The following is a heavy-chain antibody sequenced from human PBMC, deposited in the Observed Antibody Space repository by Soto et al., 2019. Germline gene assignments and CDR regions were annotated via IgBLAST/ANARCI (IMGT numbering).Heavy chain of an antibody. J-gene: IGHJ5*02. V-gene: IGHV1-18*01. CDR3: ARDPHEFWTSYWFDP. Sequence: GASVKVSCKTSCYTFNTYGINWVRQAPGQGLELMGWISAYDGKTTYAEKFQGRVTLTTDTSTSTAYMELRSLRSDDTAIYYCARDPHEFWTSYWFDPWGQGTPVTVSS. D-gene: IGHD3-3*01. CDR2: ISAYDGKT. CDR1: CYTFNTYG.